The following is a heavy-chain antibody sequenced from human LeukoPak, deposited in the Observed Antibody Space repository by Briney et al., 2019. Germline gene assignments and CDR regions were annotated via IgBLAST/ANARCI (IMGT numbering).Heavy chain of an antibody. CDR3: APRGSPTVFHY. Sequence: GGSLRLSCAASGFTFSSYAMSWVRQAPGKGLEWVSAIGGSGSTTYYADSVKGRFTISRDNSKNTVLLQMNSLRAEDTAVYYCAPRGSPTVFHYWGQGTLVTVSS. CDR2: IGGSGSTT. D-gene: IGHD3-10*01. CDR1: GFTFSSYA. J-gene: IGHJ4*02. V-gene: IGHV3-23*01.